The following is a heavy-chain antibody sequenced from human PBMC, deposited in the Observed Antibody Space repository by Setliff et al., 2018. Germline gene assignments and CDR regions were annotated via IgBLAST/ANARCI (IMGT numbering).Heavy chain of an antibody. CDR1: GFTFSNFW. CDR2: IKQDGSEK. Sequence: GGSLRLSCAVSGFTFSNFWMSWVRQAPGKGLEWVANIKQDGSEKYYVDSVKGRFTISRDNAKSSLFLEMNSLRAEDTAVYYCARGLSGDYWGQGTLVTVS. CDR3: ARGLSGDY. V-gene: IGHV3-7*04. J-gene: IGHJ4*02.